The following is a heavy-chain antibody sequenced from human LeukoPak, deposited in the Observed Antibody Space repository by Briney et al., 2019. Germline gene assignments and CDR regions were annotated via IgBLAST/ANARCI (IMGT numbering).Heavy chain of an antibody. J-gene: IGHJ3*02. D-gene: IGHD6-13*01. CDR1: GGSISSYY. CDR3: ARDGIAAAGLIVVPAAFDI. CDR2: IYTSGST. Sequence: PSETLSLTCTVSGGSISSYYWSWIRQPAGKGLEWIGRIYTSGSTNYNPSLKSRVTMSVDTSKNQFSLKLSSVTAADTAVYYCARDGIAAAGLIVVPAAFDIWGQGIMVTVSS. V-gene: IGHV4-4*07.